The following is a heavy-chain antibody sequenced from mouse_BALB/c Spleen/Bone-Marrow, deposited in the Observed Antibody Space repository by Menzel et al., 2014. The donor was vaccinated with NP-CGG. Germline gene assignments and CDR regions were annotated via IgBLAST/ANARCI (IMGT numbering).Heavy chain of an antibody. V-gene: IGHV5-6-5*01. Sequence: EVMLVESGGGLVKPGGSLKLSCAASGFTFSSYAMSWVRQTPEKRLEWVASISRGGSTYYPDSVKGRCTISRDNARNILYLQMSSLRSEETAVYYCASPLYYGLHYYAMDYWGEGTSVTVSS. J-gene: IGHJ4*01. CDR1: GFTFSSYA. D-gene: IGHD1-2*01. CDR2: ISRGGST. CDR3: ASPLYYGLHYYAMDY.